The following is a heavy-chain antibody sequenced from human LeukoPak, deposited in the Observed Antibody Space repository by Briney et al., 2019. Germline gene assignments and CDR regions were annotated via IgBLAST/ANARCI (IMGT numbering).Heavy chain of an antibody. D-gene: IGHD1-1*01. J-gene: IGHJ4*02. CDR2: INPSGGNT. CDR1: GFTFSSNP. V-gene: IGHV3-23*01. Sequence: GGSLRLSCAGSGFTFSSNPLSWVRQAPGKGLEWVSAINPSGGNTYYADSVRGRFTISRDNSKDTLYLQMNTLRAEDTAVYYCATTKQARRYFDYWGQGTLVTVSS. CDR3: ATTKQARRYFDY.